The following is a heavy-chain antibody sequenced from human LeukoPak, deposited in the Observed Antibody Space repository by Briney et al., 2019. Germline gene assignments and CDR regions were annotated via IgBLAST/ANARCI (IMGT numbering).Heavy chain of an antibody. D-gene: IGHD3-22*01. CDR3: ARDSAQIVVVITPFDY. Sequence: HTGGSLRLSCAASGFTFSSYWMSWVRQAPGKGLEWVANIKQDGSEKYYVDSVKGRFTISRDNAKNSLYLQMNSLRAEDTAVYYCARDSAQIVVVITPFDYWGQGTLVTVSS. J-gene: IGHJ4*02. CDR1: GFTFSSYW. V-gene: IGHV3-7*01. CDR2: IKQDGSEK.